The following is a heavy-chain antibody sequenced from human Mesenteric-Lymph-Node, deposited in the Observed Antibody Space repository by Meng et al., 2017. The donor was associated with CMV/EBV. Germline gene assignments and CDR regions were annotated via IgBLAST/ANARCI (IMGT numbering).Heavy chain of an antibody. CDR2: MNANSGST. CDR3: ARGLLYGSGSHGEYYYGMDV. J-gene: IGHJ6*02. CDR1: GNTFTSYD. Sequence: ASVKVSCKASGNTFTSYDINWVRQGTGQGLEWMGWMNANSGSTGYAQKFQGRLTMTRDTSTSTAYMELSSLRSEDTAVYYCARGLLYGSGSHGEYYYGMDVWGQGTTVTVSS. V-gene: IGHV1-8*01. D-gene: IGHD3-10*01.